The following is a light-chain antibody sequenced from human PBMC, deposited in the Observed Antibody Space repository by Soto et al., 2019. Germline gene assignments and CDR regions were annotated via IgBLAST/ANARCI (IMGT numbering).Light chain of an antibody. CDR3: SSYTTSSTYV. Sequence: QSVLTEPPSVYGSPGQSVAISCTRTSSDVGSYNRVSWYQQPPGTAPKLMIFDVSNRPSGVPDRFSGSKSGNTASLTISGLQAEDEAYYYCSSYTTSSTYVFGTGTKVPVL. CDR2: DVS. J-gene: IGLJ1*01. CDR1: SSDVGSYNR. V-gene: IGLV2-18*02.